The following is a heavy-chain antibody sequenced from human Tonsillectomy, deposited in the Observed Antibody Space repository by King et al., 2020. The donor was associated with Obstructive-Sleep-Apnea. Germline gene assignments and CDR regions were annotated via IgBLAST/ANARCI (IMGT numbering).Heavy chain of an antibody. CDR2: IYSVGTS. CDR3: ARGWWSDDFWSGYHAFDI. CDR1: GVTVTTDY. Sequence: VQLVESGGGLVQPGGSLRLSCAASGVTVTTDYMSWVRQAPGKGLDWFSLIYSVGTSYYADSVKGLFTISRHNSKNTLYLQMNSLRPEDTALYYCARGWWSDDFWSGYHAFDIWGQGTMVTVSS. V-gene: IGHV3-53*04. J-gene: IGHJ3*02. D-gene: IGHD3-3*01.